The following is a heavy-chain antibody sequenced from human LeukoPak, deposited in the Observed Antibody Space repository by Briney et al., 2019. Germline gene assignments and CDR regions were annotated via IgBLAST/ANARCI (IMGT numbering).Heavy chain of an antibody. CDR2: IWYDGSNK. Sequence: TGGSLRLSCAASGFTFSSYGMHWVRQAPGKGLEWVAVIWYDGSNKYYADSVKGRFTISRDNSKNTLYLQMNSLRAEDTAVYYCARDLWGVGATYLFDYWGQGTLVTVSS. CDR3: ARDLWGVGATYLFDY. J-gene: IGHJ4*02. V-gene: IGHV3-33*08. D-gene: IGHD1-26*01. CDR1: GFTFSSYG.